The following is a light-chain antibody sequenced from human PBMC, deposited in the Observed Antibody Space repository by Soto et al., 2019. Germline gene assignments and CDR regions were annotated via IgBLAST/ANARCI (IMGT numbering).Light chain of an antibody. J-gene: IGLJ1*01. CDR1: SSDVGDYSY. CDR3: SSYTSSSTLV. CDR2: DVS. Sequence: QYALTQPASVSGSPGQSITISCTGTSSDVGDYSYVSWYQQHPGKAPKLIIYDVSNRPSGVSTRFSGSKSGNTASLTISGLQAEDEADYYCSSYTSSSTLVFGTGTKLTVL. V-gene: IGLV2-14*01.